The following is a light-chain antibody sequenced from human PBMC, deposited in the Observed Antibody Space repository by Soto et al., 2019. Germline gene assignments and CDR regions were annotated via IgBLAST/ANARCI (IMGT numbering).Light chain of an antibody. CDR3: QQYGSSPRT. J-gene: IGKJ5*01. CDR2: GAS. V-gene: IGKV3-20*01. Sequence: EIVLTQSPGTLSLSPGERATLSCRASQSVSSSHLAWYQQKPGQAPRLLIYGASSRATGIPARFSGSGSGTEFTLTISSLQSEDFAVYYCQQYGSSPRTFGQGTRLEIK. CDR1: QSVSSSH.